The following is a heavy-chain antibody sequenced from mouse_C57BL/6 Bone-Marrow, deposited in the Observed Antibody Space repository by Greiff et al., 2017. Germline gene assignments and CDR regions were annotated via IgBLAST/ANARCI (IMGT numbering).Heavy chain of an antibody. CDR1: GYAFSSSW. V-gene: IGHV1-82*01. J-gene: IGHJ2*01. CDR3: ARRGVVGYFDY. Sequence: QVQLQQSGAELVKPGASVKISCKASGYAFSSSWMNWVKQRPGKGLEWIGRIYPGDGDTNYNGKFKGKATLTADKSSSTAYMQLSSLTSEDSAVYFCARRGVVGYFDYWGQGTTLTVSS. CDR2: IYPGDGDT. D-gene: IGHD1-1*01.